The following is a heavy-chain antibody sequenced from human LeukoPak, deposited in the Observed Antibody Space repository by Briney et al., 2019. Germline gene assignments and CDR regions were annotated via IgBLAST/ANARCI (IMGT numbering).Heavy chain of an antibody. CDR2: SYYSGST. CDR3: ARTPFGSGSYYNYYYGMDV. J-gene: IGHJ6*02. V-gene: IGHV4-39*01. Sequence: SETLSLTCTVSGGSISSSSYYWGWIRQPPGKGLEWIGSSYYSGSTYYNPSLKSRVTISVDTSKNQFSLKLSSVTAADTAVYYCARTPFGSGSYYNYYYGMDVWGQGTTVTVSS. CDR1: GGSISSSSYY. D-gene: IGHD3-10*01.